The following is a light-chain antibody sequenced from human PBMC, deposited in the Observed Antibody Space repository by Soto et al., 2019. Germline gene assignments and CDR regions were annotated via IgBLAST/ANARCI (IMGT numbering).Light chain of an antibody. CDR1: QSIPNNY. CDR3: QQYGTAPWT. J-gene: IGKJ1*01. CDR2: GAS. Sequence: ESVFAQSQGSLCFFPGGGPTLSCTGSQSIPNNYLAWYQQKPGQAPRLLVYGASTRASDIEGRFSGSGSGTDFTLTISRLEPEDFAVYDCQQYGTAPWTFGQGTKVDIK. V-gene: IGKV3-20*01.